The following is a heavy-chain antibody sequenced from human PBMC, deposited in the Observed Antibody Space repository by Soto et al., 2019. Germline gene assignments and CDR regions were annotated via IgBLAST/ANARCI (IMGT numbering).Heavy chain of an antibody. CDR3: AREIHDILTGPPWVWYFDL. D-gene: IGHD3-9*01. CDR1: GGSFSGYY. Sequence: QVQLQQWGAGPLRPLETLSLTCGVSGGSFSGYYWAWIRQSPGKGLEWIGEINDRGSINYNPSLKRRVSISVDTSKNHYSLNLRSVTAADTAVYYCAREIHDILTGPPWVWYFDLWGRGTLVTVSS. V-gene: IGHV4-34*01. J-gene: IGHJ2*01. CDR2: INDRGSI.